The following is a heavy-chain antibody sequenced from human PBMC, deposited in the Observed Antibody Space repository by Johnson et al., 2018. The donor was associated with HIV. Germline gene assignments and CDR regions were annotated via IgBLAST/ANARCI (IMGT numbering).Heavy chain of an antibody. J-gene: IGHJ3*02. CDR3: ARYSGSYYTIAFDI. Sequence: EVQLVDSGGGVVQPGGSLRLSCAASGFTFRNHDMHWVRQATGKGLEWVSAIGPTGDTYYPGSVKGRFTISRDNSKNTLYLQMNSLRAEDTALYYCARYSGSYYTIAFDIWGQGTMVTVSS. V-gene: IGHV3-13*01. CDR2: IGPTGDT. CDR1: GFTFRNHD. D-gene: IGHD1-26*01.